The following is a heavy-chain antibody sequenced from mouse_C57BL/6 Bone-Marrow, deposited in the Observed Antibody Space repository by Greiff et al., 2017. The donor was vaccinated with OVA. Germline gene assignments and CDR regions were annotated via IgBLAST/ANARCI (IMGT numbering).Heavy chain of an antibody. CDR1: GFPITSGYY. CDR3: AGDDYYGSSS. Sequence: QLVESGPGLVKPSQSLFLTCSITGFPITSGYYWIWIRQSPGKPLEWMGYITHSGETFYNPSLQSPISITRETSKNQFFLQLNSVTTEDTAMYYCAGDDYYGSSSWGQGTTLTVSS. V-gene: IGHV12-3*01. D-gene: IGHD1-1*01. J-gene: IGHJ2*01. CDR2: ITHSGET.